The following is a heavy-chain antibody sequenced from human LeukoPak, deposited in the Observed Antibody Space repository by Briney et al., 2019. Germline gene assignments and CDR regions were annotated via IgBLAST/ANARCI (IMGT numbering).Heavy chain of an antibody. CDR2: IYPGDSDT. D-gene: IGHD3-9*01. CDR3: ARADYDILTGHYYGMDV. V-gene: IGHV5-51*01. CDR1: GYRFTSYW. Sequence: GESLKISCKGSGYRFTSYWIGWVRQMPGKGLEWMGIIYPGDSDTRYSPSFQGQVTISADKSISTAYLQRSSLKASDTAMYYCARADYDILTGHYYGMDVWGQGTTVTVSS. J-gene: IGHJ6*02.